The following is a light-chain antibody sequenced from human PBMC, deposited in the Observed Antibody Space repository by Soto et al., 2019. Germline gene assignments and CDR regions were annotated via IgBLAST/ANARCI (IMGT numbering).Light chain of an antibody. J-gene: IGLJ1*01. CDR2: EVS. CDR3: TSYTSDNRSYV. Sequence: QSALTQPASVSGSPGQSITISCTGTSSDVGAYTSVSWYRQHPGKAPKLMIYEVSNRPSGVSNRFSGSKSANTASLTISGHQADDEAHYYCTSYTSDNRSYVFGTGTKVTVL. V-gene: IGLV2-14*01. CDR1: SSDVGAYTS.